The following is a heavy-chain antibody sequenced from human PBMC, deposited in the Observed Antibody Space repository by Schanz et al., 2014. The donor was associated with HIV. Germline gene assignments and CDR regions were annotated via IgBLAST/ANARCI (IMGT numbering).Heavy chain of an antibody. CDR1: GYTFSSYD. V-gene: IGHV1-8*01. CDR2: MNPNSGHT. J-gene: IGHJ5*02. D-gene: IGHD6-6*01. CDR3: ARARAKIEGRPVGNWFDP. Sequence: QVQLVQSGAEVKKPGASVKVSCKASGYTFSSYDINWVRLATGQGLEWMGWMNPNSGHTGYAQKFQGRVDMTRTTSISTASMELRGLTSEDTAVYFCARARAKIEGRPVGNWFDPWGQGTLVTVSS.